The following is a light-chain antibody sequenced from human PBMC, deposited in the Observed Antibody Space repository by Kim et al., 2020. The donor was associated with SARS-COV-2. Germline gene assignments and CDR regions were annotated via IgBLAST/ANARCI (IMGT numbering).Light chain of an antibody. V-gene: IGLV2-14*01. CDR1: SSDVGDYNY. J-gene: IGLJ3*02. CDR2: DVS. Sequence: QSALTQPASVSGSPGQSITISCTGTSSDVGDYNYVSWYQQHPGKVPKLIIYDVSKRPSGVSNRFSGSKSGNTASLTISGLQAEDEADYYCSSYTSSGTWVFGGGTKLTVL. CDR3: SSYTSSGTWV.